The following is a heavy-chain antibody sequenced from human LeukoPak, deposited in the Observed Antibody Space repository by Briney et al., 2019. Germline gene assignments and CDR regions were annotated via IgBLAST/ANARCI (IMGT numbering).Heavy chain of an antibody. CDR2: FDPEDGET. CDR3: ATEPLSHYGSGISYLDF. D-gene: IGHD3-10*01. CDR1: GYALTEIS. V-gene: IGHV1-24*01. J-gene: IGHJ1*01. Sequence: ASVKVSCKVSGYALTEISTHWVRQTPGQGFEWMGGFDPEDGETIYAQKFQGRVSMTEDTSTDTAYMELSSLTSDDTAVYYCATEPLSHYGSGISYLDFWGQGTLITVSS.